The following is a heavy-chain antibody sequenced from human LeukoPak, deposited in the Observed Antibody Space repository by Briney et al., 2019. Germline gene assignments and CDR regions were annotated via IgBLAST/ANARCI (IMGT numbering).Heavy chain of an antibody. CDR1: GGSFSGYY. V-gene: IGHV4-34*01. CDR3: ARVPVNIWENWFDP. J-gene: IGHJ5*02. CDR2: INHSGST. D-gene: IGHD1-26*01. Sequence: SETLSLTCAVYGGSFSGYYWSWIRQPPGKGLEWIGEINHSGSTNYNPSLKSRVTISVDTSKNQFSLRLSSVTAADTAVYYCARVPVNIWENWFDPWGQGTLVTVSS.